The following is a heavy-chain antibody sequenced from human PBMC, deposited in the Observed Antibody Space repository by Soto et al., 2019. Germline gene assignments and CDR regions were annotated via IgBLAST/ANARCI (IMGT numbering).Heavy chain of an antibody. Sequence: QVQLVQSGAEVKRPGSSVKVSCESSGDTFNSYVISWVRQAPGQGLEWMGGIIPIIGVTHYAQKFQGRGTISALSSTGTAYMALTTLGFEDPALYYCAREALGAKGADHWGQGTLVTVSS. D-gene: IGHD3-16*01. CDR3: AREALGAKGADH. CDR1: GDTFNSYV. V-gene: IGHV1-69*17. CDR2: IIPIIGVT. J-gene: IGHJ4*02.